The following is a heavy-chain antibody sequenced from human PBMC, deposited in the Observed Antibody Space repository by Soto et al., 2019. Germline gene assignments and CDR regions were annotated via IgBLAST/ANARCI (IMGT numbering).Heavy chain of an antibody. CDR3: ARQLYDSDTGSNFHYYLDS. Sequence: PGASLKISCQGSGYSFAGYWITWVRQKPGKVLEWMGRIDPSDSHTYYSPSFRGHVTISATKSITTVFLQWSSLRASDTAMYYCARQLYDSDTGSNFHYYLDSWGQGTPVTVSS. CDR2: IDPSDSHT. V-gene: IGHV5-10-1*01. CDR1: GYSFAGYW. J-gene: IGHJ4*02. D-gene: IGHD3-22*01.